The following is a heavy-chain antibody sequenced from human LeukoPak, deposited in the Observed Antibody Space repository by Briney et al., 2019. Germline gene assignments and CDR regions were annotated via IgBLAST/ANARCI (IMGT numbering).Heavy chain of an antibody. V-gene: IGHV4-4*02. J-gene: IGHJ3*02. CDR3: ARVIRGALRAAVFDI. CDR2: IHHSGST. Sequence: SSETLSLTCAVSGSSISSSNWWSWVHQPPGKGLEWIGEIHHSGSTNYNTSPKSRVTISVDKSKNQFSLKLSSVTAADTAVYYCARVIRGALRAAVFDIWGQGTMVTVSS. D-gene: IGHD3-10*01. CDR1: GSSISSSNW.